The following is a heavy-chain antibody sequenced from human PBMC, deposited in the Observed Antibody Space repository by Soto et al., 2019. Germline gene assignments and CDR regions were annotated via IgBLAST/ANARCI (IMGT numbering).Heavy chain of an antibody. CDR2: INGGNADT. Sequence: QVQLVQSGAEVKKPWASVKVSGRASGYTFTTYAMHWVRKAPGQRREWMGWINGGNADTKYSQKFQGRFSITRDTSASTVYMEFSSQTSEDTAVYYCARERVVRGVTTSVPHHYLGQGTLVTVSS. J-gene: IGHJ4*02. CDR3: ARERVVRGVTTSVPHHY. CDR1: GYTFTTYA. V-gene: IGHV1-3*01. D-gene: IGHD3-10*01.